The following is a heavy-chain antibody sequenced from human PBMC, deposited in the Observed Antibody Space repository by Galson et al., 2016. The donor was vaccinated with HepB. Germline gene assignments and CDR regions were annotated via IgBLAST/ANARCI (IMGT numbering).Heavy chain of an antibody. CDR3: ARTVSIAAAGGADY. CDR2: IYPGDSDT. CDR1: GYSFTTYW. D-gene: IGHD6-13*01. J-gene: IGHJ4*02. Sequence: QSGAEVKKPGESLKISCKGSGYSFTTYWIGWVRQMPGKGLEWMGMIYPGDSDTRYSPSFQGQVTISADQSINTAYQQWTNLKAPDTAMYYCARTVSIAAAGGADYWGQGTLVTVSS. V-gene: IGHV5-51*01.